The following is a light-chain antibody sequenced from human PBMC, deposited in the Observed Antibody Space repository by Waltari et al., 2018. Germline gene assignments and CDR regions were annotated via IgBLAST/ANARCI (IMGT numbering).Light chain of an antibody. CDR3: QHYVTLPVT. CDR1: QSVGRS. V-gene: IGKV3-20*01. CDR2: HAS. Sequence: SCRASQSVGRSLAWYQQKPGQAPRLLIYHASNRATGIPDRFSDSGSVTDFSLTISRLEPEDFAVYYCQHYVTLPVTFGQGTKVEIK. J-gene: IGKJ1*01.